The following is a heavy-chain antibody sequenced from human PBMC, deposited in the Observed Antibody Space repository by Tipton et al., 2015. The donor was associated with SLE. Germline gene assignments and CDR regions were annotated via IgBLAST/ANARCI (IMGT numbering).Heavy chain of an antibody. V-gene: IGHV3-30*04. CDR2: ISFDGLTK. CDR3: AKDPLSGSYYFDY. Sequence: SLRLSCAASGFTFNSFPYHWVRQAPGKGLEWVGVISFDGLTKFYADSVRGRFTISRDTSKNTVYLQMNSLRGEDTAVYYCAKDPLSGSYYFDYWGQGTLATVSS. CDR1: GFTFNSFP. J-gene: IGHJ4*02. D-gene: IGHD1-26*01.